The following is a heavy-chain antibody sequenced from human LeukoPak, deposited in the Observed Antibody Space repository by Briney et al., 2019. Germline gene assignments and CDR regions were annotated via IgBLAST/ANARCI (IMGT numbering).Heavy chain of an antibody. V-gene: IGHV1-69*13. CDR1: GGTFISYA. CDR2: IIPIFGTA. D-gene: IGHD3-22*01. Sequence: GASVKVSCKASGGTFISYAISWVRQAPGQGLEGMGGIIPIFGTANYAQKFQGRVTITADESTSTAYMELSSLRSEDTAVYYCARRTYYYDSSGYDYWGQGTLVTVSS. CDR3: ARRTYYYDSSGYDY. J-gene: IGHJ4*02.